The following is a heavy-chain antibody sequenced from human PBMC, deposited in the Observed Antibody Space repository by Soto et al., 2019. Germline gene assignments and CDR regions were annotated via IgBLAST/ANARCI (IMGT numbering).Heavy chain of an antibody. CDR3: AKGNLSAPMYYFDY. V-gene: IGHV3-23*01. CDR1: GFTFSSYS. D-gene: IGHD3-16*02. CDR2: TGGISGMT. Sequence: GGSLRLSCAASGFTFSSYSMNWVRQAPGKGLEWVSSTGGISGMTFFADSVKGRFTVSRDTSKNTLYLEMNTLRVEDTAVYYCAKGNLSAPMYYFDYWGQGTPVTVSS. J-gene: IGHJ4*02.